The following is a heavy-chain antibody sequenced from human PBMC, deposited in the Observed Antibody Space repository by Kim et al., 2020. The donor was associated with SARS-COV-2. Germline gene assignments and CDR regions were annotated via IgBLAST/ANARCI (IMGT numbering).Heavy chain of an antibody. CDR1: GGSISSYY. J-gene: IGHJ5*02. V-gene: IGHV4-59*01. D-gene: IGHD3-22*01. CDR3: ARGRRDYYDSSGYYWGNWFDP. CDR2: IYYSGST. Sequence: SETLSLTCTVSGGSISSYYWSWIRQPPGKGLEWIGYIYYSGSTNYNPSLKSRVTISVDTSKNQISLKLSSVTAADTAVYYCARGRRDYYDSSGYYWGNWFDPWGQGTLVTVSS.